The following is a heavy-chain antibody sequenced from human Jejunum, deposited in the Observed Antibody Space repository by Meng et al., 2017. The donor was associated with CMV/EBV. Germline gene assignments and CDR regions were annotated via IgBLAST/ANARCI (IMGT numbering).Heavy chain of an antibody. D-gene: IGHD5-18*01. J-gene: IGHJ4*02. CDR2: IKTQIYGGTT. CDR3: TTDNSGYYGRADY. V-gene: IGHV3-15*01. Sequence: GQLVESGGGLLRPGGSLRLSCSASGLTFTNAWMSWVRQAPGKGLEWVGRIKTQIYGGTTEYAAPVNGRFTISRDDSESTLYLQMNSLKTEDTAVYYCTTDNSGYYGRADYWGQGTLVTVSS. CDR1: GLTFTNAW.